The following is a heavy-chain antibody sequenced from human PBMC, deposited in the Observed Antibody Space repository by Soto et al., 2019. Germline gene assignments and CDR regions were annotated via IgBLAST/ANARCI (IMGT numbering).Heavy chain of an antibody. CDR1: GFIFSNAW. CDR2: IKSKTDGGTT. D-gene: IGHD4-17*01. Sequence: VGSLRLSCAASGFIFSNAWMTWVRQAPGKGLEWVGHIKSKTDGGTTDYAAPVKGRFTISRDDSKKTLDLQMNTLKTDDTAVYYCTTESYGGYPNYYYGMDVWGQGTTVTVSS. J-gene: IGHJ6*02. V-gene: IGHV3-15*01. CDR3: TTESYGGYPNYYYGMDV.